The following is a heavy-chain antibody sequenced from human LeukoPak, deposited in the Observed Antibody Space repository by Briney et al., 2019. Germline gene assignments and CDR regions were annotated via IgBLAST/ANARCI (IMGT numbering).Heavy chain of an antibody. J-gene: IGHJ6*02. D-gene: IGHD1-26*01. CDR2: ISSSSSYT. CDR1: GFTFSSYS. CDR3: ARVKMGYYGMDV. Sequence: GGSLRLSCAASGFTFSSYSMNWVRQAPGKGLEWVSSISSSSSYTYYADSVKGRFTISRDNAKNSLYLQMISLRAEDTAVYYCARVKMGYYGMDVWGQGTTVTVSS. V-gene: IGHV3-21*01.